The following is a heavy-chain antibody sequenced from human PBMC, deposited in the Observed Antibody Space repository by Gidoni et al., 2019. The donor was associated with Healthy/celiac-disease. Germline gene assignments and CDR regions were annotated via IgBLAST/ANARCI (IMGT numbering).Heavy chain of an antibody. CDR2: IRSKAYGGTT. J-gene: IGHJ4*02. CDR1: GFTFGDYA. CDR3: TRSVYYYDSSGYYYERLRNYFDY. Sequence: EVQLVESGGGLVKPGRSLRLSCTASGFTFGDYAMSWFRQAPGKGLDWVGFIRSKAYGGTTEYAASVKGRFTISRDDSKSIAYLQMNSLKTEDTAVYYCTRSVYYYDSSGYYYERLRNYFDYWGQGTLVTVSS. D-gene: IGHD3-22*01. V-gene: IGHV3-49*05.